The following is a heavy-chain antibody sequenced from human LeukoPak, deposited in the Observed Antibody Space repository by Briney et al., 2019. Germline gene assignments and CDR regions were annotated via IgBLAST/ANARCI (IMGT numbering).Heavy chain of an antibody. CDR1: GGSISSSSYY. CDR3: ARTTLHPFGNYGMDV. Sequence: SETLSLTCTVSGGSISSSSYYWGWIRQPPGKGLEWIGSIYYSGSTNYNPSLKSRVTISVDTSKNQFSLKLSSVTAADTAVYYCARTTLHPFGNYGMDVWGQGTTVTVSS. CDR2: IYYSGST. D-gene: IGHD3-16*01. V-gene: IGHV4-39*07. J-gene: IGHJ6*02.